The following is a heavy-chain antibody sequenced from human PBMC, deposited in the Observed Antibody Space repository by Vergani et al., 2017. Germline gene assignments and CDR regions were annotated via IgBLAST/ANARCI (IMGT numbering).Heavy chain of an antibody. J-gene: IGHJ6*02. Sequence: EVQLVESGGGLVQPGGSLRLSCAASGFTFSSYSMNWVRQAPGKGLEWVSSISSSSSYIYYADSVKGRFTISRDNVKNSLYLQMNSLRAEDTAVYYCARELLGEGSSGYYYYYGMDVWGQGTTVTVSS. CDR1: GFTFSSYS. CDR3: ARELLGEGSSGYYYYYGMDV. V-gene: IGHV3-21*01. D-gene: IGHD6-13*01. CDR2: ISSSSSYI.